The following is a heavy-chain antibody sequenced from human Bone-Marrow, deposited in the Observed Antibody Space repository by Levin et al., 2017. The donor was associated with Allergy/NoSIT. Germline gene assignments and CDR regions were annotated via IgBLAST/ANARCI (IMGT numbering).Heavy chain of an antibody. CDR1: GFSVSSNY. V-gene: IGHV3-66*01. CDR3: GSAGYGVWNGAIDI. D-gene: IGHD1-1*01. J-gene: IGHJ3*02. CDR2: IYHGGST. Sequence: PGGSLRLSCTASGFSVSSNYMTWVRQAPGKGLEWVSLIYHGGSTWYVDSVKGRFTISTDNSKNMLYLQMNTLMDEDTGLYCCGSAGYGVWNGAIDIWGQGTMVTVSS.